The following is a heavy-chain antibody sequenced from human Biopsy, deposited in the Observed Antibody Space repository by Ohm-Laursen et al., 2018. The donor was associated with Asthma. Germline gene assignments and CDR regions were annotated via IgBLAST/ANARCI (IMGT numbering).Heavy chain of an antibody. Sequence: SLRLSCTASGFSISSYGMHWVRQAPGKGLEWVTLIWYDGSKKYYSESVKGRFTIARDNSKNTLYLQMNSLRVEDTAVYYCAGGREGSGSYFTSHWFDPWGQGTLVTVSS. V-gene: IGHV3-33*01. J-gene: IGHJ5*02. CDR3: AGGREGSGSYFTSHWFDP. CDR1: GFSISSYG. D-gene: IGHD3-10*01. CDR2: IWYDGSKK.